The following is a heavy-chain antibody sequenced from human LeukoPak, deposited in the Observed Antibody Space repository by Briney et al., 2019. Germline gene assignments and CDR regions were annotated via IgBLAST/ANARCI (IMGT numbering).Heavy chain of an antibody. D-gene: IGHD2-2*02. J-gene: IGHJ4*02. CDR1: GGSISSSSYS. CDR2: ISYSGST. V-gene: IGHV4-39*01. CDR3: ARQKIRYCSSPTCYRGFDY. Sequence: SETLSLTCTVSGGSISSSSYSWGWIRQPPGKGLEWIGTISYSGSTYYSPSLKSRVTISVDTSKNQFSLRLSSVTAADSAIYYCARQKIRYCSSPTCYRGFDYWGQGTLVTVSS.